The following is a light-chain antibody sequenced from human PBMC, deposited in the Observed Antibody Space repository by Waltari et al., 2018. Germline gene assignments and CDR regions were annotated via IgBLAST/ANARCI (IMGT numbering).Light chain of an antibody. V-gene: IGLV2-8*01. CDR1: SPDVGGYNY. CDR3: SSFAGSNPYV. Sequence: QSALTQPPSASGPPGQAVTISCTGTSPDVGGYNYVSWSQQHPGKAPKLMIYEVSKRPSGVPDRFSGSKSGNTASLTVSGLQAEDEADYYCSSFAGSNPYVFGTGTKVTVL. J-gene: IGLJ1*01. CDR2: EVS.